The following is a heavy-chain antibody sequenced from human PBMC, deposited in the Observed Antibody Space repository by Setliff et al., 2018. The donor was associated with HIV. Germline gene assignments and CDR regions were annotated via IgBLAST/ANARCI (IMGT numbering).Heavy chain of an antibody. D-gene: IGHD3-3*01. CDR2: ISGSGGST. J-gene: IGHJ3*01. Sequence: GGSLRLSCAASGFTFSSYAMSWVRQAPGKGLEWVSAISGSGGSTYYADSVKGRFTISRDNSKNTLYLQMNSLRAEDTAVYYCARGYHNFWYGHKDFLDVWGQGTLVTVSS. V-gene: IGHV3-23*01. CDR1: GFTFSSYA. CDR3: ARGYHNFWYGHKDFLDV.